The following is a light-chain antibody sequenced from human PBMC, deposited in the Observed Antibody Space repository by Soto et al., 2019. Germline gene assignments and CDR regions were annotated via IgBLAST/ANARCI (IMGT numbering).Light chain of an antibody. CDR3: QQRSNWPPTWT. V-gene: IGKV3D-20*02. CDR1: QSIRNND. CDR2: GAS. Sequence: EVILTQSPGTVSLSPGDRATLSCRASQSIRNNDVGWYQQKFGQAPRLLIFGASNRATGIPDRFTGSGSGTDFTLTISRVEPEDFAVYYCQQRSNWPPTWTFGQGTKVEIK. J-gene: IGKJ1*01.